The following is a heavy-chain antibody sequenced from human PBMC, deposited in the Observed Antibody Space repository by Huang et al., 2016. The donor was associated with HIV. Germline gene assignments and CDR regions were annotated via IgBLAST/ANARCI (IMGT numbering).Heavy chain of an antibody. Sequence: LQESGPGLVGPSETLSLTCAVSGDSINSNTFYWGWIRRPPGKALEWIGSIYYSGTQDYNPALKRRARIAVDASKNRIFLHLRSVTAADTGVYYCARTGVAVSDDPEYFQHWGQGALVT. CDR2: IYYSGTQ. J-gene: IGHJ1*01. CDR3: ARTGVAVSDDPEYFQH. D-gene: IGHD3-3*01. CDR1: GDSINSNTFY. V-gene: IGHV4-39*02.